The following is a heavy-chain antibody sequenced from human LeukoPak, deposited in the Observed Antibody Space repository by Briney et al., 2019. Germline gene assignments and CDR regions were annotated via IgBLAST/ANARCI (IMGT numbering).Heavy chain of an antibody. Sequence: GGSLRLSCAASGFTFSNYGMHWVRQAPGKGLEWVAVIWFDGSNQYYADSVKGRFTISRDNSKNTLYLQMNSLRAEDTAVYYCAKDDTSASDIDYWGQGTLVTASS. CDR1: GFTFSNYG. CDR2: IWFDGSNQ. CDR3: AKDDTSASDIDY. V-gene: IGHV3-33*06. J-gene: IGHJ4*02. D-gene: IGHD3-22*01.